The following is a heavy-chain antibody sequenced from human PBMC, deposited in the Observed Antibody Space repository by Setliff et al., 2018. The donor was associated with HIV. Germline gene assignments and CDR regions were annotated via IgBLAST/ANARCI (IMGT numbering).Heavy chain of an antibody. Sequence: PGESLKISCAASGFTFSNYAMSWVRQAPGKGLEWVSAIYGSSGSTNYADSVKGRFTISRDNSKNMLYLQMNSLRADDTAVYYCVRGPLNVYGVDVWGQGTTVTVSS. V-gene: IGHV3-23*01. J-gene: IGHJ6*02. CDR1: GFTFSNYA. CDR3: VRGPLNVYGVDV. CDR2: IYGSSGST.